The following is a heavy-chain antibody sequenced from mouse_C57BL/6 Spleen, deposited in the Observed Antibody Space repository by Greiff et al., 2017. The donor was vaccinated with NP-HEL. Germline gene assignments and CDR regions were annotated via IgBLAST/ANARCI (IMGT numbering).Heavy chain of an antibody. CDR3: ARRPLRDY. J-gene: IGHJ2*01. V-gene: IGHV1-69*01. CDR2: IDPSDSYT. CDR1: GYTFTSYW. Sequence: VQLQQPGAELVMPGASVKLSCKASGYTFTSYWMHWVKQRPGHGLEWIGEIDPSDSYTNYNQKFKGKSTLTADKSSSTAYMQLSSLTSEDSAVYYCARRPLRDYWGQGTTLTVSS.